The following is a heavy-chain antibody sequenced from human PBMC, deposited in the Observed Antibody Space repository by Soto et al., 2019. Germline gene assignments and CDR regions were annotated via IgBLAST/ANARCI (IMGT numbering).Heavy chain of an antibody. D-gene: IGHD2-8*01. J-gene: IGHJ6*02. V-gene: IGHV1-18*01. CDR2: IRVNNGDT. CDR1: GYTFTNSG. Sequence: ASVKVSCKASGYTFTNSGFSWVRQAPGQGLEWVGWIRVNNGDTHYAQKLQGRVTMTTDTSTGTAYMELRSLTSDDTAIYYCAKNGQPPYYYYGLDVWGQGTKVTVSS. CDR3: AKNGQPPYYYYGLDV.